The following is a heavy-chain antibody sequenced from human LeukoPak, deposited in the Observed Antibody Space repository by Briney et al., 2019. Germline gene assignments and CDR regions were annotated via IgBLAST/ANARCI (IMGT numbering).Heavy chain of an antibody. CDR1: GGSISSYY. CDR2: IYYSGST. CDR3: ARAVSGRFDY. V-gene: IGHV4-59*08. J-gene: IGHJ4*02. D-gene: IGHD6-19*01. Sequence: SETLSLTCTVSGGSISSYYWSWIRQPPGKGLEWIGYIYYSGSTNYNPSLNSRVTISVDTSKNQFSLRLSTVTAADTAIYYCARAVSGRFDYWGQGTLVTVSS.